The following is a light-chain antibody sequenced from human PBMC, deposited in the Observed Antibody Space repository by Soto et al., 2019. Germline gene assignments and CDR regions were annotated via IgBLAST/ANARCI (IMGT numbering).Light chain of an antibody. CDR3: QQYDNLPIT. J-gene: IGKJ5*01. Sequence: IQMTQSPSSLSASVGDRVTITCQASQDISNYLNWYQQNPGKAPKLLIYDASNLETAVPSRFSGSGSGTDFTFTISSLQPEDIATYYCQQYDNLPITFGQGTRLEIK. CDR2: DAS. CDR1: QDISNY. V-gene: IGKV1-33*01.